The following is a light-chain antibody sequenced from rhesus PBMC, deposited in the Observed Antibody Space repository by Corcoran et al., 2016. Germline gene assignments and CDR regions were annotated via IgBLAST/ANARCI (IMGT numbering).Light chain of an antibody. CDR2: AAS. CDR1: QGISSY. J-gene: IGKJ4*01. Sequence: DIQMTQSPSSLSASVGDRVTITCRASQGISSYLAWYQKKPGKPPKLLIYAASTLQSGVPSRLSGSGSGTDFTLTISSLQPEDFATYYCQQHNSYPLTFGGGTKVELK. CDR3: QQHNSYPLT. V-gene: IGKV1-25*01.